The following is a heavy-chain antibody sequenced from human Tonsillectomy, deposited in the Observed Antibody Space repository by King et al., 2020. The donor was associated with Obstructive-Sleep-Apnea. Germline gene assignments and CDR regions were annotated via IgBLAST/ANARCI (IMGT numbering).Heavy chain of an antibody. V-gene: IGHV3-30*02. CDR3: AKGLNVLRYFDWLSHEKNWFDP. CDR2: IRYDGSNK. D-gene: IGHD3-9*01. Sequence: QLVQSGGGVVQPGRSLRLSCAASGFTFSSYGMHWVRQAPGKGLEWVAFIRYDGSNKYYADSVKGRFTISRDNSKNTLYLQMNSLRAEDTAVYYCAKGLNVLRYFDWLSHEKNWFDPWGQGTLVTVSS. J-gene: IGHJ5*02. CDR1: GFTFSSYG.